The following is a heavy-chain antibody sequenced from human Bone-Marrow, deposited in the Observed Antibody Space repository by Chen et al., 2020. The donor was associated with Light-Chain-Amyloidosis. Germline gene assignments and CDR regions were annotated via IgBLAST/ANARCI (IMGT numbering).Heavy chain of an antibody. CDR2: ISSSSSYI. CDR1: GFTCSSYS. Sequence: EVQLVESGGGLVKPGGSLRLSCAASGFTCSSYSMNWVRQAPGKGLEWVSSISSSSSYIYYADSLKGRFSISRDNAKNSLYLQMNSLRAEDTAVYYCARGPDYYDSSGYPSHYWGQGTLVTVSS. CDR3: ARGPDYYDSSGYPSHY. V-gene: IGHV3-21*01. D-gene: IGHD3-22*01. J-gene: IGHJ4*02.